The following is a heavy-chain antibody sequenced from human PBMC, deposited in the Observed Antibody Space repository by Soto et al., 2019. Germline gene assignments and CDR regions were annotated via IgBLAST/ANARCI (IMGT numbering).Heavy chain of an antibody. D-gene: IGHD1-26*01. J-gene: IGHJ4*02. Sequence: QVKLVQSGAEVKKPGASVTVSCKASGYTFTSYDINWVRQATGQGFEWMGWMNANNGRAGYAQKFQGRVAMTSDTAATTPYMAVTSLGPADTAVYSRARARWEGAADCWGSGTVATVSS. CDR3: ARARWEGAADC. V-gene: IGHV1-8*02. CDR1: GYTFTSYD. CDR2: MNANNGRA.